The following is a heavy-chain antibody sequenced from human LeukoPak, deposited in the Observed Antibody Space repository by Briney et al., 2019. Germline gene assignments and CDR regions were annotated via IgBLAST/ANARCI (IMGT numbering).Heavy chain of an antibody. CDR1: GFTFSNAW. CDR3: ARVSGSSGFPRLPLDY. J-gene: IGHJ4*02. CDR2: ISGSGGSDPI. D-gene: IGHD3-22*01. Sequence: PGGSLRLSCAASGFTFSNAWMNWVRQAPGKGLEWVSVISGSGGSDPIYYADSVKGRFTISRDNSKNTLYLQMNSLRADDTAIYYCARVSGSSGFPRLPLDYWGQGTLVSVSS. V-gene: IGHV3-23*01.